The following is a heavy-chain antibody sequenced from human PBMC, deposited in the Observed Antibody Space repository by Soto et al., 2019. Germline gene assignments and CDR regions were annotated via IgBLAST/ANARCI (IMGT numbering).Heavy chain of an antibody. CDR2: IKQDGSEK. J-gene: IGHJ4*01. D-gene: IGHD1-1*01. CDR3: ARRQLQLNYFDN. CDR1: GFSFSSSW. V-gene: IGHV3-7*04. Sequence: EVQLVESGGGLVQPGGSLRLSCAASGFSFSSSWMSWVRLSPGKGPEWVANIKQDGSEKYYVESVKGRFTISRDNAKNTLYLQMSAVRGEDTAVYFCARRQLQLNYFDNWGQGTLVTVSS.